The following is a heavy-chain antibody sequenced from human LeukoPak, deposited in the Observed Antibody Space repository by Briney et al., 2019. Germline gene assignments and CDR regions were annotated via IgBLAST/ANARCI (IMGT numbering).Heavy chain of an antibody. V-gene: IGHV4-34*01. J-gene: IGHJ4*02. Sequence: SETLSLTCAVYGGSFSGYYWSWIRQPPGKGLEWIGEINHSGSTNYNPSLKSRVTISVDTSKNQFSLKLSSVTAADTAVYYCARVPNYDYVWGSYRFRVGYFDYWGQGTLVTVSS. CDR3: ARVPNYDYVWGSYRFRVGYFDY. D-gene: IGHD3-16*02. CDR1: GGSFSGYY. CDR2: INHSGST.